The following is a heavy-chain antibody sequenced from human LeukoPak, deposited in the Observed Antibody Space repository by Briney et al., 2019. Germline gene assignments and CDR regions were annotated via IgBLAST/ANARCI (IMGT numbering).Heavy chain of an antibody. CDR3: ARGRSGGHFDY. CDR1: GASISNYY. CDR2: ISHSGST. V-gene: IGHV4-59*01. D-gene: IGHD2-15*01. J-gene: IGHJ4*02. Sequence: EPSETLSLTCNVSGASISNYYWTWIRQPPGKGLEWIGYISHSGSTNYNPSLKSRVTISAGTSKNQFSLKLSSATAADTAVYYCARGRSGGHFDYWGQGTLVTVSS.